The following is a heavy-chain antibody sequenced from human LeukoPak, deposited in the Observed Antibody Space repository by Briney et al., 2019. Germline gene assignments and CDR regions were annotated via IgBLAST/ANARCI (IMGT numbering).Heavy chain of an antibody. V-gene: IGHV1-3*01. D-gene: IGHD2-15*01. CDR3: ARGGHFVAVVPSAAYY. Sequence: ASVKVSCKGSGYTFSAYVLHWVRQAPGQSLEWMGWINGGNGETRYSEKFHGRVTITRDAPAKTSYMELSSLGLEDTAVYYCARGGHFVAVVPSAAYYWGQGTQVTVPS. CDR1: GYTFSAYV. J-gene: IGHJ4*02. CDR2: INGGNGET.